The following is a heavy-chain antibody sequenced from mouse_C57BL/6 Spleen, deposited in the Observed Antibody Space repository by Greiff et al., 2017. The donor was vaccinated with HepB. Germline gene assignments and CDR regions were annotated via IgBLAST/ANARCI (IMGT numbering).Heavy chain of an antibody. D-gene: IGHD1-1*01. CDR3: ASYYGSRKNWFAY. Sequence: VQLQQPGAELVKPGASVKLSCKASGYTFTSYWMHWVKQRPGQGLEWIGMIHPNSGSTNYNEKFKSKATLTVDKSSSTAYMQLSSLTSEDSAVYYCASYYGSRKNWFAYWGQGTLVTVSA. V-gene: IGHV1-64*01. CDR1: GYTFTSYW. CDR2: IHPNSGST. J-gene: IGHJ3*01.